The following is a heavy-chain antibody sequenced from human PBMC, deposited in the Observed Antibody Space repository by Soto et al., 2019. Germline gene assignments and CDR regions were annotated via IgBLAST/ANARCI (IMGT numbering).Heavy chain of an antibody. J-gene: IGHJ4*01. Sequence: EVHLVESGGGLVQPGGSLRLSCAIFESTVSRDWMNWVRQAPGKGLEWVAHINQDGSEKYYVDSVKGRFTISRDNAKKSLYLQMNSLRPADTAMYYCSGGVGDAXWGXXXXVTVSS. CDR3: SGGVGDAX. V-gene: IGHV3-7*04. D-gene: IGHD1-26*01. CDR1: ESTVSRDW. CDR2: INQDGSEK.